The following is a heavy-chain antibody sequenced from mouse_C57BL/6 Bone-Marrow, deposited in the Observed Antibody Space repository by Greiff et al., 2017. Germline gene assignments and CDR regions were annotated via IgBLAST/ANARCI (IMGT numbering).Heavy chain of an antibody. J-gene: IGHJ2*01. CDR3: ARIRRDY. Sequence: QVQLQQPGAELVRPGTSVKLSCTASGYTFTSYWMHWVKQRPGQGLEWIGVIDPSDSYTNYNQKFKGKATLTVDTSSSTAYMQLSSLTSEDSAVYYCARIRRDYWGQGTTLTVSS. V-gene: IGHV1-59*01. CDR1: GYTFTSYW. CDR2: IDPSDSYT.